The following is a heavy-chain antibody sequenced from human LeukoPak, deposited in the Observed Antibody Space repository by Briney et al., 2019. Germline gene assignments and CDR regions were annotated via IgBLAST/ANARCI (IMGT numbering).Heavy chain of an antibody. D-gene: IGHD4-17*01. V-gene: IGHV1-18*01. CDR1: GYTFTSYG. CDR2: ISAYNGNT. Sequence: GASVKVSCKASGYTFTSYGISWVRQAPGQGLEWMGWISAYNGNTNYAQKFQGRVTMTRDTSISTAYMELSRLRSDDTAVYYCASVSTVTKLFDYWGQGTLVTVSS. CDR3: ASVSTVTKLFDY. J-gene: IGHJ4*02.